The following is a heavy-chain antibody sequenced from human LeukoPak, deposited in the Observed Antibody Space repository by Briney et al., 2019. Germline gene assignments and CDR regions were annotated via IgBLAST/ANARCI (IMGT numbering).Heavy chain of an antibody. CDR3: ATYNGRYSSPFDP. CDR2: IYPGDSDT. V-gene: IGHV5-51*01. CDR1: GYSFTSYW. Sequence: GESLKISCKGSGYSFTSYWIGWVRQMPGKGLEWMGIIYPGDSDTRYSPSFQGQVTISADKSISTAYLQWSSLKASDTAMYDCATYNGRYSSPFDPWGQGTLVTVSS. D-gene: IGHD5-18*01. J-gene: IGHJ5*02.